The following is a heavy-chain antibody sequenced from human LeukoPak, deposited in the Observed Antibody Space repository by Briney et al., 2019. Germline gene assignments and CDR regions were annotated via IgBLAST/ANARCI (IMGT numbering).Heavy chain of an antibody. CDR3: ARGQRVRGVIIGADYYYGMDV. J-gene: IGHJ6*04. CDR1: GGTFSSYA. Sequence: SVKVSCKASGGTFSSYAISWVRQAPGQGLEWMGGIIPIFGTANYAQKFQGRVTITADESTSTAYMELSSLRSEDTAVYYCARGQRVRGVIIGADYYYGMDVWGKGTTVTVSS. V-gene: IGHV1-69*01. D-gene: IGHD3-10*01. CDR2: IIPIFGTA.